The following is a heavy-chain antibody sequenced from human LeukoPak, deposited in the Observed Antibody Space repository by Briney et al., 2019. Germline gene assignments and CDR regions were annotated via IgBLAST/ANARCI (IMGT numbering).Heavy chain of an antibody. CDR1: GFTFTSSA. CDR2: TVVGSGNT. D-gene: IGHD2-15*01. J-gene: IGHJ3*02. CDR3: AADPLAADAFDI. V-gene: IGHV1-58*01. Sequence: SVKVSCKASGFTFTSSAVQWVRQARGQRLEWIGWTVVGSGNTNYAQKFQERVTITRDMSTSTAYMELSSLRSEDTAVYYCAADPLAADAFDIWGQGTMVTVSS.